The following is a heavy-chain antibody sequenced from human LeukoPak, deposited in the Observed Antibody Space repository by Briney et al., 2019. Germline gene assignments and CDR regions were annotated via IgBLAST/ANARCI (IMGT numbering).Heavy chain of an antibody. CDR3: AKDGYYDSSGYSLHFDY. D-gene: IGHD3-22*01. V-gene: IGHV3-53*01. J-gene: IGHJ4*02. CDR1: GFTVSSNY. Sequence: GGSLRLSCAASGFTVSSNYMSWVRQAPGKGLEWVSVIYSGGSTYYADSVKGRFTISRDNSKNTLYLQMNSLRAEDTAVYYCAKDGYYDSSGYSLHFDYWGQGTLVTVSS. CDR2: IYSGGST.